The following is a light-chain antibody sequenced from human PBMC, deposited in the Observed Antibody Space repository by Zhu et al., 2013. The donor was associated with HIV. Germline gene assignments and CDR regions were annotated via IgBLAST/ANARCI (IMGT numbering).Light chain of an antibody. CDR2: GAS. CDR1: QNINTR. CDR3: QQSYSTPLT. Sequence: DIQMTQSPSSVSASVGDRVSFTCRASQNINTRLAWYQQKPGEAPNLLVYGASKLQSGVPSRFSGSGSGTDFTLTISSLQPEDFATYYCQQSYSTPLTFGGGTKVEI. J-gene: IGKJ4*01. V-gene: IGKV1-39*01.